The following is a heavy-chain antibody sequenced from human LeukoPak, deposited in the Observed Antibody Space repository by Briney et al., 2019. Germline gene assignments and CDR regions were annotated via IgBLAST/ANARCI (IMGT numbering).Heavy chain of an antibody. CDR1: GFTFSSYW. D-gene: IGHD6-13*01. CDR2: MKYDGSEK. V-gene: IGHV3-7*01. J-gene: IGHJ4*02. Sequence: GGSLRLSCAASGFTFSSYWMSWVRQAPGKGLEWVANMKYDGSEKYCVDSVKGRFTISRDNAKNSLYLQMNSLRAEDTAVHYCARDIEAAGLFLDYWGRGTLVTVSS. CDR3: ARDIEAAGLFLDY.